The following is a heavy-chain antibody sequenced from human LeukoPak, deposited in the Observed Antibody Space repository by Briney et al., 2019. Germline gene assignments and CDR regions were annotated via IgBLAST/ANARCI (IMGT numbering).Heavy chain of an antibody. J-gene: IGHJ3*02. CDR2: IWYDGSNK. CDR3: AKVNSNYAPHDAFDI. CDR1: GFTFIRYA. Sequence: PGGSLRLSCAASGFTFIRYAMIWVRQAPGKGLEWVAVIWYDGSNKYYADSVKGRFTISRDNSKNTLYLQMNSLRAEDTAVYYCAKVNSNYAPHDAFDIWGQGTMVTVSS. V-gene: IGHV3-33*06. D-gene: IGHD4-11*01.